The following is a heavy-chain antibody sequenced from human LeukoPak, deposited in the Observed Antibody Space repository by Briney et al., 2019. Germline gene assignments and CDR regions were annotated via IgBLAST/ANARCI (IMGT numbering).Heavy chain of an antibody. J-gene: IGHJ5*02. D-gene: IGHD6-19*01. CDR2: INENSGLI. Sequence: PGGSLRLFCAASGFTLSSYTMNWARQAPGKGLEWISYINENSGLIYYADSVKGRFTISRDNAKNSLYLQMNSLRAEDTAVYYCARGMSSGSRYGFDPWGQGNLVTVSS. V-gene: IGHV3-48*01. CDR1: GFTLSSYT. CDR3: ARGMSSGSRYGFDP.